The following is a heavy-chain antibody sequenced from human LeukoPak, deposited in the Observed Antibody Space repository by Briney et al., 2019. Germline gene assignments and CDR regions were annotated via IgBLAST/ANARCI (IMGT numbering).Heavy chain of an antibody. J-gene: IGHJ4*02. D-gene: IGHD6-13*01. CDR2: IIPVLGVS. Sequence: GASVKVSCKASGGSFSSFVITWVRQAPGQGLEWMGRIIPVLGVSNFAQKFQGRVTMTRNTSISTAYMELSSLRSEDTAVYYCARGRTKQQLEGWGQGTLVTVSS. V-gene: IGHV1-69*04. CDR1: GGSFSSFV. CDR3: ARGRTKQQLEG.